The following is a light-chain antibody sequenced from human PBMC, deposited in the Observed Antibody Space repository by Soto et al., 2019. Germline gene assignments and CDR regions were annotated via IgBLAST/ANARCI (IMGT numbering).Light chain of an antibody. CDR1: QTIDSW. J-gene: IGKJ1*01. CDR2: KAS. V-gene: IGKV1-5*03. Sequence: DNPMPQSTSTLSDTARPRXPHXTRASQTIDSWLAWYQQRPGKPPNLLIYKASTLASGVPSRFSGSGSGTEFTLTINSLQPDDFATYYCQQYHIYSGTFGQGTKVDI. CDR3: QQYHIYSGT.